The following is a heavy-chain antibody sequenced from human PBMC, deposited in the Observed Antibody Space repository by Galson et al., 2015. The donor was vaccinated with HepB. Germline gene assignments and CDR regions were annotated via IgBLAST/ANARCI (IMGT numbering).Heavy chain of an antibody. V-gene: IGHV1-18*01. J-gene: IGHJ4*02. CDR2: ISAYNGNT. CDR3: ARGDWGWGGFDD. CDR1: GYTFTNYG. D-gene: IGHD7-27*01. Sequence: SVKVSCKASGYTFTNYGISWVRQAPGQGLQWMGWISAYNGNTHYAQKLQGRVTMTTDTSTSTAYMELWSLRSDDTAVYYCARGDWGWGGFDDWGQGTLVTVSS.